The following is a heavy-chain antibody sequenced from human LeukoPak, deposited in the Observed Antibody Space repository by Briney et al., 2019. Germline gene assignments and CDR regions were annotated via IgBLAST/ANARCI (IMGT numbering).Heavy chain of an antibody. V-gene: IGHV1-2*06. CDR3: ARDLASTPNWELDY. D-gene: IGHD7-27*01. CDR2: INPNSGGP. J-gene: IGHJ4*02. Sequence: GASVKVSCKASGYTFTGYYMHWVRQAPGQGLEWMGRINPNSGGPEYAQDFQGRVTMTRDTSISTADVELGSLTSDDTAVYYCARDLASTPNWELDYWGQGTPVTVS. CDR1: GYTFTGYY.